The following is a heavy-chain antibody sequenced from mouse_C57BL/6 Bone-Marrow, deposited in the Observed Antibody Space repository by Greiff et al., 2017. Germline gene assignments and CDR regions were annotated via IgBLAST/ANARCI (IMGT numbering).Heavy chain of an antibody. D-gene: IGHD2-4*01. CDR3: ARYRQDYGYAMDY. V-gene: IGHV7-3*01. J-gene: IGHJ4*01. Sequence: EVKLMESGGGLVQPGGSLSLSCAASGFTFTDYYMSWVRQPPGKALEWLGFIRNKANGYTTEYSASVKGRFTISRDNSQSILYLQMNALRAEDSATYYCARYRQDYGYAMDYWGQGTSVTVSA. CDR2: IRNKANGYTT. CDR1: GFTFTDYY.